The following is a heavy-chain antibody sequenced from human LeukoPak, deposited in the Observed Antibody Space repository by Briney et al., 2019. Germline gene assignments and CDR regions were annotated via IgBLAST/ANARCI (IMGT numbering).Heavy chain of an antibody. D-gene: IGHD5-24*01. CDR1: GGSISRYY. CDR3: ARGRVEMATIDFDY. CDR2: KDYSGST. V-gene: IGHV4-59*08. J-gene: IGHJ4*02. Sequence: PSETLSLTCTVSGGSISRYYWSWIRQPPGKGLEWIGYKDYSGSTNYNRSLKSRVTISVDTSKNQFSLKLSSVTAADTAMYYCARGRVEMATIDFDYWGQGTLVTVSS.